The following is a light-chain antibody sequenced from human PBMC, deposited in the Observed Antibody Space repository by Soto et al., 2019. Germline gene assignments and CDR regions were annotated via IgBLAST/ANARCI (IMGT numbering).Light chain of an antibody. J-gene: IGLJ1*01. Sequence: QPVLTQPASVSGSPGQSITISCTGTTSDFGFYNYVSWYQHHPGKAPKLLIYEVTNRHSGVSNRFSGSNSGNTASLTITGLQAEDEADYYCSSYTSSTDYVFGTVTKV. CDR1: TSDFGFYNY. CDR2: EVT. V-gene: IGLV2-14*01. CDR3: SSYTSSTDYV.